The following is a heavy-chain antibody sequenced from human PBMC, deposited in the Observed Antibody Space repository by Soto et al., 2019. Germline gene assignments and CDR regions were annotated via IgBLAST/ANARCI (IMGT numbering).Heavy chain of an antibody. D-gene: IGHD3-3*01. Sequence: SETLSLTCAVSGGSISSGGYSWSWIRQPPGKGLEWIGYIYHSGSTYYNPSLKSRVTISVDRSKNQFSLRLSSVTAADTAVYYCARNTPRMKYYDFWSGPLPHYGMDVWGQGTTVTVSS. CDR1: GGSISSGGYS. J-gene: IGHJ6*02. V-gene: IGHV4-30-2*01. CDR2: IYHSGST. CDR3: ARNTPRMKYYDFWSGPLPHYGMDV.